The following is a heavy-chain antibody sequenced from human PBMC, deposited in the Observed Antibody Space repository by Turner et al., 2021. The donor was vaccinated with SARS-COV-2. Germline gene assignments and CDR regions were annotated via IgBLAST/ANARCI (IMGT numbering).Heavy chain of an antibody. V-gene: IGHV4-39*01. Sequence: QLQLQESGPGLVKPSETLSLTCTVSGGSISSSPYYWGWIRQPPGKGLAWIGSIYYSGSTYYNPSLKSRVTISVDTSKNQFSLKLSSVTAADTAVYYCARRSEGYYGSGSHWFDPWGQGTLVTVSS. CDR1: GGSISSSPYY. CDR3: ARRSEGYYGSGSHWFDP. CDR2: IYYSGST. D-gene: IGHD3-10*01. J-gene: IGHJ5*02.